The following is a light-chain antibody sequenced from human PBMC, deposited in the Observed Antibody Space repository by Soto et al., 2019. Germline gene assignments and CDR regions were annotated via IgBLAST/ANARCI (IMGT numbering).Light chain of an antibody. CDR3: QQYNSYWT. CDR2: DAS. V-gene: IGKV1-5*01. J-gene: IGKJ1*01. CDR1: QSISSW. Sequence: IQMTQSPSTLSASVGDRVTITCRASQSISSWLAWYQQKPGKAPKLLIYDASSLESGFPSRFSGSGSGTEFTLTISSLQPDDFATYYCQQYNSYWTFGQGTKV.